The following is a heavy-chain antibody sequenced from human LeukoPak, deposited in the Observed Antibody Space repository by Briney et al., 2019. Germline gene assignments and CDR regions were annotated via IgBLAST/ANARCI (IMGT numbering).Heavy chain of an antibody. D-gene: IGHD3-10*01. CDR1: GYSISSGYY. J-gene: IGHJ3*02. CDR3: ARVKVLWFGASAFDI. Sequence: PSETLSLTCAVSGYSISSGYYWGWIRQPPGKGLEWIGSIYHSGSTYYNPFLKSRVTIPVDTPKNQFSLKLSSVTAADTAVYYCARVKVLWFGASAFDIWGQGTMVTVSS. CDR2: IYHSGST. V-gene: IGHV4-38-2*01.